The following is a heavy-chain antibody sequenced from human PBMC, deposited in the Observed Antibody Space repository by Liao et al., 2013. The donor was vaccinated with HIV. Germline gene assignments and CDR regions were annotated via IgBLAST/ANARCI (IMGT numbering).Heavy chain of an antibody. CDR3: ARDSSLRAFDI. CDR2: IYYSGSP. CDR1: GATISSYY. Sequence: QVQLQESGSGLVKPSETLSLTCTVSGATISSYYWSWIRQPPGKGLEWIGYIYYSGSPNYNPSLKSRVTMSIDTSKNQFSLKLSSVTAADTAVYYCARDSSLRAFDIVGPRDNGHHLF. V-gene: IGHV4-59*12. J-gene: IGHJ3*02.